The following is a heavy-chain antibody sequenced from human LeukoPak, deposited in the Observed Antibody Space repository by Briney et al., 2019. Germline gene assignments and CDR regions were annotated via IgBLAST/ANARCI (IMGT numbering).Heavy chain of an antibody. CDR2: ISAYNGNT. V-gene: IGHV1-18*01. Sequence: ASVKVSCKASGYTFTSYDINWVRQAPGQGLEWMGWISAYNGNTNYAQKLQGRVTMTTDTSTSTAYMELRSLRSDDTAVYYCARNNAVAAPTDYWGQGTLVTVSS. J-gene: IGHJ4*02. CDR3: ARNNAVAAPTDY. CDR1: GYTFTSYD. D-gene: IGHD2-15*01.